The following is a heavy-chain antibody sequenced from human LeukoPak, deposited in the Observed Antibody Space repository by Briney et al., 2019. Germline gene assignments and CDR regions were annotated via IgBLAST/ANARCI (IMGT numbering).Heavy chain of an antibody. D-gene: IGHD5-12*01. J-gene: IGHJ4*02. V-gene: IGHV1-46*01. CDR2: INPTGGST. Sequence: ASVKVSCKASGYTFTSYYMHWVRQAPGQGLEWMGLINPTGGSTGYAQKFQGRVTMTRDMSTSTDYMELSSLRSEDTAIYYCARDHLKYGGYVVRFDYWGQGTLVTVSS. CDR3: ARDHLKYGGYVVRFDY. CDR1: GYTFTSYY.